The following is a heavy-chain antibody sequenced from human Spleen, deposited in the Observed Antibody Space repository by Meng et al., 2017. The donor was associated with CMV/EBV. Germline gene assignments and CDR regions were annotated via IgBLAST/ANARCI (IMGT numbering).Heavy chain of an antibody. V-gene: IGHV3-48*04. CDR2: ISGGSSAI. CDR3: ARDRPSGYDYYYYGMDV. CDR1: GFTFSTYS. J-gene: IGHJ6*02. Sequence: GESLKISCAASGFTFSTYSMNWVRQAPGRGLEWVSYISGGSSAIYYADSVKGRFTISRDNAKNSLYLQMNSLRAEDTAVYYCARDRPSGYDYYYYGMDVWGQGTTVTVSS. D-gene: IGHD5-12*01.